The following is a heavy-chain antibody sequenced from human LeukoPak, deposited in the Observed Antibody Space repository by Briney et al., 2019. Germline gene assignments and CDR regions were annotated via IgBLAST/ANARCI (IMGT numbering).Heavy chain of an antibody. D-gene: IGHD2-21*02. CDR2: IRSSSSYI. V-gene: IGHV3-21*01. CDR1: GFTFSSYS. CDR3: ARAASIVVVTAIPWRYFDL. J-gene: IGHJ2*01. Sequence: PGGSLRLSCAASGFTFSSYSMNWVRQAPGKGLEWVSSIRSSSSYIYYADSVKGRFTISRDNAKNSLYLQMNSLRAEDTAVYYCARAASIVVVTAIPWRYFDLWGRGTLVTVSS.